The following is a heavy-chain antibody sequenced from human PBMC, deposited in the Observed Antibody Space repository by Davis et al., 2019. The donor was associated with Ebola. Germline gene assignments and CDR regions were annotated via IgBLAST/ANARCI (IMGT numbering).Heavy chain of an antibody. V-gene: IGHV3-30*18. CDR1: GFTFSSYG. Sequence: GESLKISCAASGFTFSSYGMHWVRQAPGKGLEWVAVISYDGSNKYYADSVKGRFTISRDNSKNTLYLQMNSLRAEDTAVYYCAKDAVGAPLDYWGQGTLVTVSS. J-gene: IGHJ4*02. CDR2: ISYDGSNK. D-gene: IGHD1-26*01. CDR3: AKDAVGAPLDY.